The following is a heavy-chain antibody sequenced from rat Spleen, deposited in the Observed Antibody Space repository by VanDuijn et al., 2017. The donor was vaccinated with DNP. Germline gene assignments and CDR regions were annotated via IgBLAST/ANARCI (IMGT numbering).Heavy chain of an antibody. J-gene: IGHJ2*01. Sequence: EVQLVESGGGLVQPGRSLKLSCAASGFTFSNYGMAWVRQAPTKGLEWVASISTGGDNTYYRGSVKGRFTISRDNTKSTLYLQMDSLRSEDTATYYCTRGSGYVLDYWGRGVMVTVSS. CDR2: ISTGGDNT. V-gene: IGHV5S13*01. CDR3: TRGSGYVLDY. CDR1: GFTFSNYG. D-gene: IGHD4-3*01.